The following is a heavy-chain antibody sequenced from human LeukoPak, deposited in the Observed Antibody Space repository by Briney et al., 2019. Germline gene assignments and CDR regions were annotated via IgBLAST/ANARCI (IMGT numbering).Heavy chain of an antibody. Sequence: GGSLRLSCAASGFTFSSYWMSWVRQAPGKGLEWVANIKQDGSEKYYVDSVEGRFTISRDNAKNSLYLQMNSLRAEDTAVYYCATLRYFDWLLFSNWFDPWGQGTLVTVSS. D-gene: IGHD3-9*01. CDR2: IKQDGSEK. CDR1: GFTFSSYW. V-gene: IGHV3-7*03. J-gene: IGHJ5*02. CDR3: ATLRYFDWLLFSNWFDP.